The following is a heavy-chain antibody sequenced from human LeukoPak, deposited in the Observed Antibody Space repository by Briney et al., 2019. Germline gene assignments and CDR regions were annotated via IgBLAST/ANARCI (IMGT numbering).Heavy chain of an antibody. J-gene: IGHJ4*02. D-gene: IGHD3-10*01. CDR3: ARHLSAYYGSRSYYFDY. CDR2: IYYSGST. Sequence: SETLSLTCTVSGGSISSYYWSWIRQPPGKGLEWIGYIYYSGSTNYNPSLKSRVTISVDTSKNQFSLKLSSVTAADTAVYYCARHLSAYYGSRSYYFDYWGQGTLVTVSS. V-gene: IGHV4-59*08. CDR1: GGSISSYY.